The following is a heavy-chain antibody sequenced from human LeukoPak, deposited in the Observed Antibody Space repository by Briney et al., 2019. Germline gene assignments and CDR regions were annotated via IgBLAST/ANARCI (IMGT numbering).Heavy chain of an antibody. D-gene: IGHD3-3*01. CDR3: ARDASLNFWSAYSYFDY. CDR2: IYSGGST. CDR1: GFTVSSNY. V-gene: IGHV3-53*05. Sequence: GGSLRLSCAASGFTVSSNYMSWVRQAPGKGLEWVSVIYSGGSTYYADSVKGRFTISRDNSKNTLYLQMNSLRAEDTAVYYCARDASLNFWSAYSYFDYWGQGTLVTVSS. J-gene: IGHJ4*02.